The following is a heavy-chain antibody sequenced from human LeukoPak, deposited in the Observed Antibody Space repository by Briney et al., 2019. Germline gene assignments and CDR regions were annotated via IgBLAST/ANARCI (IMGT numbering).Heavy chain of an antibody. J-gene: IGHJ5*02. CDR3: ALLFRGRTAVAGNH. CDR2: MNPNSGNT. V-gene: IGHV1-8*01. CDR1: GYTFTSFD. Sequence: ASVKVSCKASGYTFTSFDINWVRQASGQGLEWMGGMNPNSGNTDYAQKFQGRVTMTRNTSKSTAYMELSSLRSEDTAVYYCALLFRGRTAVAGNHWGQGTLVTVSS. D-gene: IGHD6-19*01.